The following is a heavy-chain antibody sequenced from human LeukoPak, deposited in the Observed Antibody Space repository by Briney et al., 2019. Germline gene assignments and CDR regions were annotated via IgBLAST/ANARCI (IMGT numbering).Heavy chain of an antibody. CDR1: GFTFTSSA. CDR2: IVVGSGNT. V-gene: IGHV1-58*01. D-gene: IGHD3-10*01. J-gene: IGHJ4*02. CDR3: AAVLLWFGESTPYFDY. Sequence: SVKVSCKASGFTFTSSAVQWVRQARGQRLEWIGWIVVGSGNTSYAQKFQERVTITRDMSTSTAYMELSSLRSEDTAVYYCAAVLLWFGESTPYFDYWGQGTLVTVSS.